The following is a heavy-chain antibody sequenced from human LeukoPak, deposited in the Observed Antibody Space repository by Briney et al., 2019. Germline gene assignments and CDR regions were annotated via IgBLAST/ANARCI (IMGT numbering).Heavy chain of an antibody. Sequence: GGSLRLSCAASGFTFSSYGMHWVRQAPGKGLEWVAFIRYDGSNKYYADSVKGRFTISRDNSKNTLYLQMNSLRAEDTAVYYCAKDRWSLGGDDDAFDIWGQGTMVTVSS. CDR2: IRYDGSNK. J-gene: IGHJ3*02. V-gene: IGHV3-30*02. CDR3: AKDRWSLGGDDDAFDI. CDR1: GFTFSSYG. D-gene: IGHD2-21*01.